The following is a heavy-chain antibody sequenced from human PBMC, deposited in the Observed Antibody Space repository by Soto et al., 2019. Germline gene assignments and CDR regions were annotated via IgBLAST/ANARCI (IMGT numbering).Heavy chain of an antibody. Sequence: ASVHVSCKAFGYTFPQYAIHCVGQGSGQMLEWMGWINAGNSNTKYTHKSHGRVTISSATSATTTYMELSSRSSEDTAVYYCARDGAVAGNTNFDYWGQGTLVTVSS. D-gene: IGHD6-19*01. CDR2: INAGNSNT. CDR1: GYTFPQYA. V-gene: IGHV1-3*01. J-gene: IGHJ4*02. CDR3: ARDGAVAGNTNFDY.